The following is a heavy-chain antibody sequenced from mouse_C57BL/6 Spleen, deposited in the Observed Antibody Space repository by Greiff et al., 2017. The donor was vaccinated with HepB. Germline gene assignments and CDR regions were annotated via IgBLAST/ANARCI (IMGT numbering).Heavy chain of an antibody. CDR3: AREDYYGSSYPFAY. CDR1: GFTFSDYY. Sequence: EVMLVESEGGLVQPGSSMKLSCTASGFTFSDYYMAWVRQVPEKGLEWVANINYDGSSTYYLDSLKSRFIISRDNAKNILYLQMSSLKSEDTATYYCAREDYYGSSYPFAYWGQGTLVTVSA. D-gene: IGHD1-1*01. CDR2: INYDGSST. V-gene: IGHV5-16*01. J-gene: IGHJ3*01.